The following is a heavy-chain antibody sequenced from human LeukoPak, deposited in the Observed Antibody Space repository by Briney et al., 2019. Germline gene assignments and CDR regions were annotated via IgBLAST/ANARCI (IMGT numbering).Heavy chain of an antibody. J-gene: IGHJ5*02. D-gene: IGHD1-26*01. CDR2: INPSGGST. CDR1: GYTFTSYY. V-gene: IGHV1-46*01. CDR3: ARDNSVGDYAWWFDP. Sequence: ASVKVSCKASGYTFTSYYMHWVRQAPGQGLEWMGIINPSGGSTSYAQKFQGRVTMTRDMSTSTDYLELSSLRSEDTAVYYCARDNSVGDYAWWFDPWGQGTLVTVSS.